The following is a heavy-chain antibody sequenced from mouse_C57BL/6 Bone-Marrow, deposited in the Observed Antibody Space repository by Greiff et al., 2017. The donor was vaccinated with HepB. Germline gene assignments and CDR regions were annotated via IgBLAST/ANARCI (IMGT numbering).Heavy chain of an antibody. Sequence: EVQLQQSGPVLVKPGASVKMSCKASGYTFTDYYMNWVKQSHGKSLEWIGVINPYNGGTSYNQKFKGKATLTVDKSSSTAYMELNSLTSEDSAVYYCAAGTTVVATRAWFAYWGQGTLVTVSA. CDR2: INPYNGGT. CDR3: AAGTTVVATRAWFAY. V-gene: IGHV1-19*01. J-gene: IGHJ3*01. CDR1: GYTFTDYY. D-gene: IGHD1-1*01.